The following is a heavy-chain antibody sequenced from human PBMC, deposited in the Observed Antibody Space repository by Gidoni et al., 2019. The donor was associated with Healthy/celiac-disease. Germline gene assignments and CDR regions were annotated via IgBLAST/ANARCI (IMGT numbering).Heavy chain of an antibody. J-gene: IGHJ5*02. CDR2: ISYSGSP. Sequence: QVQLQESGPGLVKPSETLSLTCTVSGGSISSYYWSWIRQPPGKGLEWIGYISYSGSPNYNPSLKSRVTISVDTSKTQFSLKLSSVTAADTAVYYCARGARATVTTWFDPWGQGTLVTVSS. V-gene: IGHV4-59*01. D-gene: IGHD4-17*01. CDR3: ARGARATVTTWFDP. CDR1: GGSISSYY.